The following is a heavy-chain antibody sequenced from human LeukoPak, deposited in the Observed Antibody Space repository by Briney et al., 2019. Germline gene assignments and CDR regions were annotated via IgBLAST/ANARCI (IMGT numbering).Heavy chain of an antibody. CDR3: AKDLDSAMGMAQLDS. D-gene: IGHD5-18*01. J-gene: IGHJ4*02. CDR2: ISGDGGAT. V-gene: IGHV3-23*01. Sequence: GGSLRLSCAAPGFIFSSYAMSWVRQAPGKGLEWVSAISGDGGATYYADSVKGRFTISRDNSKNTLYLHMNSLRAEDTAVYYCAKDLDSAMGMAQLDSWGQGTLVTVSS. CDR1: GFIFSSYA.